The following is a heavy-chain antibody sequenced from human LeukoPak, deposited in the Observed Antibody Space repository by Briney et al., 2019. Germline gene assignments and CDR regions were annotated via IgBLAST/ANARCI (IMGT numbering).Heavy chain of an antibody. V-gene: IGHV3-30*02. J-gene: IGHJ6*03. D-gene: IGHD7-27*01. CDR1: GFSRYG. CDR3: AKDSCAGRGVAWGMDV. Sequence: GGSLRLSCAASGFSRYGMHWVRQSPGKGLEWVAFTLFDGSKKDYADSVKGRFTISRDSSNNRLYLQMNSLRIDDTAVYYCAKDSCAGRGVAWGMDVWGKGTTVTVSS. CDR2: TLFDGSKK.